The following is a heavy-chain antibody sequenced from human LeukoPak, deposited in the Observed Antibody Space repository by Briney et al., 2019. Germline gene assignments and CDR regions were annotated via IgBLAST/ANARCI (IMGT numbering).Heavy chain of an antibody. V-gene: IGHV3-23*01. CDR2: ISDPHSGSET. D-gene: IGHD5-12*01. CDR1: GXTFSSYT. Sequence: PGGSLRLSCAASGXTFSSYTMNWVRQALGQGLEWVSTISDPHSGSETHYADSVQGRFTISRDDSQNMVYLQMDSLRAEDTAVYYCTTRLRNHFDYWGQGTEVTVSS. CDR3: TTRLRNHFDY. J-gene: IGHJ4*02.